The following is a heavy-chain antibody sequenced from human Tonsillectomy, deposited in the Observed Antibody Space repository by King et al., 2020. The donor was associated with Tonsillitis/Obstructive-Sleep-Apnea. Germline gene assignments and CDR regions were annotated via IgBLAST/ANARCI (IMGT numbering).Heavy chain of an antibody. CDR1: AFTFSRYW. Sequence: VQLVESGGGLVQPGGSLRLSCAASAFTFSRYWMHWVRQVPGKGLVWVSPINSDGSSTSYADSVKGRFTISRDNAKNTLYLQMNSLRAEDTAVFFCARSDYGDFYFDLWGQGTLVTVSS. J-gene: IGHJ4*02. V-gene: IGHV3-74*01. D-gene: IGHD4-17*01. CDR2: INSDGSST. CDR3: ARSDYGDFYFDL.